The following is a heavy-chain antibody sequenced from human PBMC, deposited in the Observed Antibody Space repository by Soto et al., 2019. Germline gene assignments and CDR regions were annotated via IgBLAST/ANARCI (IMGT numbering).Heavy chain of an antibody. D-gene: IGHD3-22*01. CDR2: IIPIFGTA. CDR1: GGTFSSYA. CDR3: ARATPDSSGYYFYHFDY. J-gene: IGHJ4*02. V-gene: IGHV1-69*01. Sequence: QVQLVQSGAEVKKPGSSVKVSCKASGGTFSSYAISWVRQAPGQGLEWMGGIIPIFGTANYAQKFQGRVTITADESTSTVYMELSSLRSEDTAVYYCARATPDSSGYYFYHFDYWGQGTLVTVSS.